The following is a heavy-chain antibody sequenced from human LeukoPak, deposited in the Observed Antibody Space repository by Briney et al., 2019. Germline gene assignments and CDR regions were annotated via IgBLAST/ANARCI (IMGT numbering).Heavy chain of an antibody. Sequence: GGSLRLSCAASGFTVSSNYMSWVRQAPGKGLEWVSVIYSGGLTYYADSVKGRFTISRDNSKNTLYLQMNSLRAEDTAVYYCAKESHSRDYYYYCYMDVWGKGTTVTVSS. CDR1: GFTVSSNY. J-gene: IGHJ6*03. V-gene: IGHV3-66*01. CDR2: IYSGGLT. CDR3: AKESHSRDYYYYCYMDV.